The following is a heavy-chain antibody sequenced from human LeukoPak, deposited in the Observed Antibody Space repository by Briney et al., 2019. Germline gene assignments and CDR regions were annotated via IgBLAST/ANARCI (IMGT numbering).Heavy chain of an antibody. CDR3: AKELTTERTPGVDS. V-gene: IGHV3-74*01. J-gene: IGHJ4*02. CDR2: INTDGSGT. D-gene: IGHD4-17*01. Sequence: PGGSLRLSCVASGLTFSSSWMHWVRQAPGKGLVWVSRINTDGSGTTYADSVKGRFTISRDNAKNTLYLQMNSLRAEDTAVYFCAKELTTERTPGVDSWGQGTLVTVSS. CDR1: GLTFSSSW.